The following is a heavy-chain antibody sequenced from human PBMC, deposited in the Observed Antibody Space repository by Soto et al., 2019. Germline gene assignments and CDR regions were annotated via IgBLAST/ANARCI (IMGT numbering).Heavy chain of an antibody. J-gene: IGHJ4*02. CDR2: INRDGSST. CDR3: ARSNYPYYFDC. CDR1: GTTFGSYW. V-gene: IGHV3-74*01. Sequence: GGSLRLSCAASGTTFGSYWMHWVRQAPGKGLVWVSRINRDGSSTVYADSVKGRFTISRDNAKTTLYLQMNSLRAEDTAVYYCARSNYPYYFDCWGQGTLVTVSS. D-gene: IGHD4-4*01.